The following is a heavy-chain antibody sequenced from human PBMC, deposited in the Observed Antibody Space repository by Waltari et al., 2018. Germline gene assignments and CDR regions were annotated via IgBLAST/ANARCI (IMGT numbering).Heavy chain of an antibody. CDR3: ARDLGTGDLAY. J-gene: IGHJ4*02. CDR1: GGDFGSYS. D-gene: IGHD7-27*01. V-gene: IGHV1-69*01. Sequence: QEQLVQSGAEMKRPGSSVRVSCKASGGDFGSYSFIWVRQAPGQGLEWMGGILPIFYTSNYAQTFQDRVTITADESTSTVYMELRSLTSHDTAVYYCARDLGTGDLAYWGQGTLVTVSS. CDR2: ILPIFYTS.